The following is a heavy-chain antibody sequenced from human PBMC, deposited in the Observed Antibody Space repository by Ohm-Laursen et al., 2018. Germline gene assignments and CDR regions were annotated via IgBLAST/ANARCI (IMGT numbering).Heavy chain of an antibody. CDR2: MWFDGSST. D-gene: IGHD1-26*01. V-gene: IGHV3-33*06. Sequence: SLRLSCSASGFRFSSYAMHWVRQAPGKGLEWVAFMWFDGSSTNYADSVKGRFTVSRDNSKDTLYLQMNSLRAEDTAVYYCAKDLGQADSGRSTWGQGTMVTVSS. J-gene: IGHJ3*01. CDR3: AKDLGQADSGRST. CDR1: GFRFSSYA.